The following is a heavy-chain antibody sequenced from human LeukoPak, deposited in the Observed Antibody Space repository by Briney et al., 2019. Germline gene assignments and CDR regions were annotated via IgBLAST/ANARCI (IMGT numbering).Heavy chain of an antibody. J-gene: IGHJ5*02. D-gene: IGHD2-15*01. V-gene: IGHV4-61*01. CDR3: ASTVVVAATRSFDL. CDR1: GGSVSSGSYY. Sequence: SETLSLTCTVSGGSVSSGSYYWSWIRQPPGKGLEWIGYIYYSGSTNYNPSLKSRVTISVDTSKNQFSLKLSSVTAADTAVYYCASTVVVAATRSFDLWGQGTLVTVSS. CDR2: IYYSGST.